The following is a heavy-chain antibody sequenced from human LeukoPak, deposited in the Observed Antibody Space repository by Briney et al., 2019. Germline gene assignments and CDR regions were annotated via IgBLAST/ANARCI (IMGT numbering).Heavy chain of an antibody. CDR3: ARGNPTGVLRYFDWLFRMMD. J-gene: IGHJ4*02. CDR2: MNPNSGNT. V-gene: IGHV1-8*01. Sequence: GASVKVSCKASGYTFTSYDVNWVRQATGQGLEWMGWMNPNSGNTGYAQKFQGRVTMTRNTSISTAYMELSSLRSEDTAVYYRARGNPTGVLRYFDWLFRMMDWGQGTLVTVSS. D-gene: IGHD3-9*01. CDR1: GYTFTSYD.